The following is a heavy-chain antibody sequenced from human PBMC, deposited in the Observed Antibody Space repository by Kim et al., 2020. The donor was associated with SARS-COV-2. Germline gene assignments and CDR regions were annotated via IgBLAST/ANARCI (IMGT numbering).Heavy chain of an antibody. J-gene: IGHJ4*02. V-gene: IGHV3-15*01. CDR2: IKKKSDVGTI. D-gene: IGHD1-26*01. Sequence: GGSLRLSCAASGFTFSNAWMSWVRQAPGKGLEWVGRIKKKSDVGTIDYAAPVKGRFTISRDDAKNTMYVQMNSLRSEDTAVYYCTSGLGRTYFDYWGQGTLVTVSS. CDR1: GFTFSNAW. CDR3: TSGLGRTYFDY.